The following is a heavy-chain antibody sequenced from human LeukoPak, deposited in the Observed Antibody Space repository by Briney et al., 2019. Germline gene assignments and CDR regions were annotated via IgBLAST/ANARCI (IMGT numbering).Heavy chain of an antibody. V-gene: IGHV1-69*01. CDR3: AREWGLESSGYYYAY. D-gene: IGHD3-22*01. J-gene: IGHJ4*02. Sequence: SVEVSCKASGGTFSRFTISWVRQAPGQGFEWMGGITPIFGTANFAQKFQGRVSITADESTSTAFMELSSLRSEDTAVYYCAREWGLESSGYYYAYWGQGTLVTVSS. CDR2: ITPIFGTA. CDR1: GGTFSRFT.